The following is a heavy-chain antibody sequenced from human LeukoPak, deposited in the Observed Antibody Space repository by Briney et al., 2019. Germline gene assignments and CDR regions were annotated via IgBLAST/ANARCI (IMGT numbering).Heavy chain of an antibody. D-gene: IGHD3-22*01. J-gene: IGHJ4*02. CDR3: ARGATYYYDSSGQQFDY. CDR2: ISAYNGNT. Sequence: ASVKVSCKASGYTFTSYGISWVRQAPGQGLEWMGWISAYNGNTNYAQKFQGRVTITADKSTSTAYMELSSLRSEDTAVYYCARGATYYYDSSGQQFDYWGQGTLVTVSS. V-gene: IGHV1-18*01. CDR1: GYTFTSYG.